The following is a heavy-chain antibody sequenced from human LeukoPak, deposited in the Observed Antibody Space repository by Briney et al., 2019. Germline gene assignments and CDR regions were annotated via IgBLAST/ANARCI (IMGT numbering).Heavy chain of an antibody. CDR2: ITYSGNT. CDR1: GGSIFINSYY. J-gene: IGHJ4*02. Sequence: SETLSLTCTVSGGSIFINSYYWGWVRQSPGEGLEWIGSITYSGNTYYNPSIKSRVTISVDTSNNQFSLQLYTVTAADTAVYFCARHDHNHFYDYWGQGTLVTVSS. CDR3: ARHDHNHFYDY. V-gene: IGHV4-39*01. D-gene: IGHD1-14*01.